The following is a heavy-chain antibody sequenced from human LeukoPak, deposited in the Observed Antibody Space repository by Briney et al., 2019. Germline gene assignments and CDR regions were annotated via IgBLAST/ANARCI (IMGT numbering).Heavy chain of an antibody. CDR2: IYYSGST. Sequence: SETLSLTCTVSGDSISSSSYYWGWIRQPPGKGLEWIGDIYYSGSTYYNPSLKSRVTISVDTSEDQFSLKLSSVTAADTAVYYCVREHDWGDFDYWGQGTLVTVSS. J-gene: IGHJ4*02. CDR3: VREHDWGDFDY. D-gene: IGHD3-9*01. CDR1: GDSISSSSYY. V-gene: IGHV4-39*07.